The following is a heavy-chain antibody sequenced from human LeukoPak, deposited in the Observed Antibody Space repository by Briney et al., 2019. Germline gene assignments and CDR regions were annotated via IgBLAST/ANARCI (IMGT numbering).Heavy chain of an antibody. Sequence: GGSLRLSCAASGFTFSTFAMIWVRQPPGKGLEWVSSIFPSGGEIHYADSVKGRFTISRDNSKNTLYLQMNSLRAEDTAVYYCAKERGLQLWLEGFDYWGQGTMVTVSS. J-gene: IGHJ4*02. V-gene: IGHV3-23*01. CDR1: GFTFSTFA. CDR2: IFPSGGEI. D-gene: IGHD5-18*01. CDR3: AKERGLQLWLEGFDY.